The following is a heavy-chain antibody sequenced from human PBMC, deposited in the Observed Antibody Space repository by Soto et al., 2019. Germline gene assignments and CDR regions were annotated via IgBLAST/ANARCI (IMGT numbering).Heavy chain of an antibody. CDR1: GGTFSSYA. J-gene: IGHJ4*02. Sequence: QVQLVQSGAEVKKPGSSVKVSCKASGGTFSSYAISWVXXXXGXGLEWMGGIIPIFGTANYAQKFQGRVTITADESTSTAYMELSSLRSEDTAVYYCARGRGYCSGGSCYSFDYWGQGTLVTVSS. D-gene: IGHD2-15*01. CDR3: ARGRGYCSGGSCYSFDY. CDR2: IIPIFGTA. V-gene: IGHV1-69*01.